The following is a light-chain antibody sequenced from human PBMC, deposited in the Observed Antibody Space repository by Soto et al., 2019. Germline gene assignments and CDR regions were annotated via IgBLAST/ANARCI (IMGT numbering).Light chain of an antibody. CDR3: SSYTARSTWV. CDR1: SSDVGGYNY. V-gene: IGLV2-14*01. CDR2: EVS. J-gene: IGLJ3*02. Sequence: QSALTQPASVSGSPGQSITISCTGTSSDVGGYNYVSWYQQHPGTSPKLMIYEVSNRPSGVSNRFSGCKSGKTASLIISGLQAEDEGDYYCSSYTARSTWVFGGGTKLTVL.